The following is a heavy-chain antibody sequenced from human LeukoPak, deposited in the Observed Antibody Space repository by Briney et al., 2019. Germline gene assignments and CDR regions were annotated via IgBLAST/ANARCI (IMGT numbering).Heavy chain of an antibody. Sequence: ASVKVSCKASGSTFTSYGISWVRQAPGQGLEWMGWISAYNGNTNYAQKLQGRVTMTTDTSTSTAYMELRSLRSDDTAVYYCARGDAYYDSSGYYPSDYWGQGTLVTVSS. D-gene: IGHD3-22*01. CDR1: GSTFTSYG. CDR2: ISAYNGNT. V-gene: IGHV1-18*01. CDR3: ARGDAYYDSSGYYPSDY. J-gene: IGHJ4*02.